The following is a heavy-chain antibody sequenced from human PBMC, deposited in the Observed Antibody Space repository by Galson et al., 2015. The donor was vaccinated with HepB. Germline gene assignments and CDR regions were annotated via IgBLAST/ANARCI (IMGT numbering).Heavy chain of an antibody. D-gene: IGHD3-10*01. CDR1: GDSVSSNSAA. CDR2: TYYRSKWYN. J-gene: IGHJ4*02. CDR3: ARGSITMVRGVIIEFDY. Sequence: CAISGDSVSSNSAAWNWIRQSPSRGLEWLGRTYYRSKWYNDYAVSAKSRITINPDTSKNQFSLQLNSVTPEDTAVYYCARGSITMVRGVIIEFDYWGQGTLVTVSS. V-gene: IGHV6-1*01.